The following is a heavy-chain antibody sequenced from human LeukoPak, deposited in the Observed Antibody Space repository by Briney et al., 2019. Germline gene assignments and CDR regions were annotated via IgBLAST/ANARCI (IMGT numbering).Heavy chain of an antibody. J-gene: IGHJ2*01. CDR2: IYYSGST. CDR3: ARDSPLTTVTTFPYWYFDL. V-gene: IGHV4-39*02. Sequence: SETLSLTCTVSGGSISSSSYYWGWIRQPPGKGLEWIGSIYYSGSTYYNPSLTSRVTISVDTSKNQFSLKLSSVTAADTAVYYCARDSPLTTVTTFPYWYFDLWGRGTLVTVSS. D-gene: IGHD4-17*01. CDR1: GGSISSSSYY.